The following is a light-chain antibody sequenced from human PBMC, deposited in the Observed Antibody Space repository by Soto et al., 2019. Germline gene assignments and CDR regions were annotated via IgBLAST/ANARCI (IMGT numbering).Light chain of an antibody. Sequence: EIVMTQSPATLSVSPGETATLSCRASQSVSSNLAWYQQKPGQAPRILIYGASTRATAIPARFSGSGSVTEFTLTISSLQSEDFAVYYCQQYNDWPYTFGGGTKVEIK. CDR3: QQYNDWPYT. CDR1: QSVSSN. CDR2: GAS. J-gene: IGKJ4*01. V-gene: IGKV3-15*01.